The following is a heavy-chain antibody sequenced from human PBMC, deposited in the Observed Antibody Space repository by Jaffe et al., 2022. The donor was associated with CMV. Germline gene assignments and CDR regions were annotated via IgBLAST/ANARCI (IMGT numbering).Heavy chain of an antibody. CDR3: AKELGGYCSGGSCYSNY. J-gene: IGHJ4*02. CDR1: GFTFSSYA. CDR2: ISGSGGST. D-gene: IGHD2-15*01. Sequence: EVQLLESGGGLVQPGGSLRLSCAASGFTFSSYAMSWVRQAPGKGLEWVSAISGSGGSTYYADSVKGRFTISRDNSKNTLYLQMNSLRAEDTAVYYCAKELGGYCSGGSCYSNYWGQGTLVTVSS. V-gene: IGHV3-23*01.